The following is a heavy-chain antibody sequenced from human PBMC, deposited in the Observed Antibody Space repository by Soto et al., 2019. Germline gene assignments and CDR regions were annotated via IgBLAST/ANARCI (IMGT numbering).Heavy chain of an antibody. CDR3: ARDSIAAAGTRAYYYYYGMDV. V-gene: IGHV4-30-2*01. CDR2: IYHSGST. CDR1: GGSVSSGSYS. J-gene: IGHJ6*02. Sequence: LSLTCTVSGGSVSSGSYSWSWIRQPPGKGLEWIGYIYHSGSTYYNPSLKSRVTISVDRSKNQFSLKLSSVTAADTAVYYCARDSIAAAGTRAYYYYYGMDVWGQGTTVTVSS. D-gene: IGHD6-13*01.